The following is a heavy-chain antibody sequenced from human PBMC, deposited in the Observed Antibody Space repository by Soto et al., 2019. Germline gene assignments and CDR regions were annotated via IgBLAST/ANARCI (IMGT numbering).Heavy chain of an antibody. CDR1: GFTFSNAW. V-gene: IGHV3-15*07. D-gene: IGHD2-21*01. Sequence: PGGSLRLSCAASGFTFSNAWMNWVRQAPGKGLEWVGRIKSKTDGGTTDYAAPVKGRFTISRDDSKNTLYLQMNSLKTEDTAVYYCTTDLIVVVPDVFDIWGQGTMVIVSS. J-gene: IGHJ3*02. CDR2: IKSKTDGGTT. CDR3: TTDLIVVVPDVFDI.